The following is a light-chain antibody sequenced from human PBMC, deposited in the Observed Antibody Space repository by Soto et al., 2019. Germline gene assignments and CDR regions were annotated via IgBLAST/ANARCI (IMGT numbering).Light chain of an antibody. CDR2: EGS. Sequence: GSRRQSITISCTGSNSAVGSYNLVSWYQQHPGQAPELLIYEGSRRPAGVSNRLSGYKSGNTASLTISGRQAEDEADYCCCSYAGSSVWVFGGGTKVTVL. CDR1: NSAVGSYNL. V-gene: IGLV2-23*01. CDR3: CSYAGSSVWV. J-gene: IGLJ3*02.